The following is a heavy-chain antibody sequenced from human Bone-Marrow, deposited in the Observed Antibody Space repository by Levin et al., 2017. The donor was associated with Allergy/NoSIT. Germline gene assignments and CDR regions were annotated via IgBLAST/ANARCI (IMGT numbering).Heavy chain of an antibody. V-gene: IGHV3-64D*06. Sequence: GESLKISCSASGFTFSTYRMHWVRQAPGKGLQYVSAITSDGRNTYYADSVKGRFTISRDNSKNTLFFQMSSLTAEDTAMYYCVRKSSNDWYDYWGQGTLVTVSS. CDR1: GFTFSTYR. CDR3: VRKSSNDWYDY. J-gene: IGHJ4*02. D-gene: IGHD3-9*01. CDR2: ITSDGRNT.